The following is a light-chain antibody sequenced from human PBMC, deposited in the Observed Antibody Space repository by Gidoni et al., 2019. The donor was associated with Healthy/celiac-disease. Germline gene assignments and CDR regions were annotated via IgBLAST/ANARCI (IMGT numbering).Light chain of an antibody. CDR2: YAS. CDR1: QDINNY. CDR3: QQYANPPPT. J-gene: IGKJ4*01. Sequence: DIQMTQSPSSLSASVGDTVTNTCQASQDINNYLNWYQQKPGKAPKLLIYYASNLETGVPSRFYGSGTGTDFTVTIISLQHEDIATCYCQQYANPPPTFGGGTKVEIK. V-gene: IGKV1-33*01.